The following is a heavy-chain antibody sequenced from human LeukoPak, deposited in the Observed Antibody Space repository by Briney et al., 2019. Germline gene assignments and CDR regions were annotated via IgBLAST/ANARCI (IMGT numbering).Heavy chain of an antibody. J-gene: IGHJ6*04. D-gene: IGHD2-2*01. CDR2: ISGSGGTT. Sequence: TGGSLRLSCAASGITFSSHAMSWVRQAPGKGMEWVSAISGSGGTTYYADSVKGRFTISRDNSKDTLSLQMNSLRGEDTAVYYCAKVWCSSTSCYSGIYYYYGMDVWGKGITVTVSS. CDR1: GITFSSHA. CDR3: AKVWCSSTSCYSGIYYYYGMDV. V-gene: IGHV3-23*01.